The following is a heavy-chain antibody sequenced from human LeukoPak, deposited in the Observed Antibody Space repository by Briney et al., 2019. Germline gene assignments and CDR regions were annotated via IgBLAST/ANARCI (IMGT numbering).Heavy chain of an antibody. V-gene: IGHV4-39*07. CDR1: GGSISSSSYY. CDR2: IYYSGST. D-gene: IGHD3-10*01. CDR3: ASPTSGSYYGDAFDI. Sequence: SETLSLTCSVSGGSISSSSYYWGWIRQPPGKGLEWIGSIYYSGSTYYNPSLKSRVTISVDTSNTQFSLKLSSVTAADTAVYYCASPTSGSYYGDAFDIWGQGTMVTVSS. J-gene: IGHJ3*02.